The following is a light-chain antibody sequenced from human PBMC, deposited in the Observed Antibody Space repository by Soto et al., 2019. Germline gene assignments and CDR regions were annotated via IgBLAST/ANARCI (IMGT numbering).Light chain of an antibody. CDR1: SSDVGGYKY. Sequence: QSALTQPASVSGSPGQSITISCTGTSSDVGGYKYVSWYQQHPGKAPKLMSYDIRNRHSGVSNRFSGSKSGNTASLTISGLQAEDEADYYCSSYTSSSPRVFGTGTKLTVL. V-gene: IGLV2-14*03. CDR3: SSYTSSSPRV. J-gene: IGLJ1*01. CDR2: DIR.